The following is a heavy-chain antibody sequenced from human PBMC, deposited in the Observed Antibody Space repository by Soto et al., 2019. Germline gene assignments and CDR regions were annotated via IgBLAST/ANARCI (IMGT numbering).Heavy chain of an antibody. CDR3: ARRTYYYDSSGYYDYYGMDV. V-gene: IGHV1-69*06. J-gene: IGHJ6*02. CDR1: GGTFSSYA. CDR2: ITPIFGTA. D-gene: IGHD3-22*01. Sequence: SVKVSCKASGGTFSSYAISWVRQAPGQGLEWMGGITPIFGTANYAQKFQGRVTITADKSTSTAYMELSSLRSEDTAVYYCARRTYYYDSSGYYDYYGMDVWGQGTTVTVSS.